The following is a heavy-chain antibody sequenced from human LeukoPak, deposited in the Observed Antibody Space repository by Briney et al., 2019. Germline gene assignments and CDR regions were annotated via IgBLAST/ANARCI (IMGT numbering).Heavy chain of an antibody. J-gene: IGHJ4*02. Sequence: ASVKVSCKASGYTFTGYYMHWVRQAPGQGLEWMGWINPNSGGTNYAQKFQGRVTMTRDTSISTAYMELSRLRSDDTAVYCCARGAITISNAQPFDYWGQGTLVTVSS. D-gene: IGHD3-3*01. CDR2: INPNSGGT. V-gene: IGHV1-2*02. CDR3: ARGAITISNAQPFDY. CDR1: GYTFTGYY.